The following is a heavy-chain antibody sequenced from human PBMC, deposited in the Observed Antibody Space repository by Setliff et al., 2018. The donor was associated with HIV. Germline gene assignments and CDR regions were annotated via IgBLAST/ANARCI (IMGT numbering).Heavy chain of an antibody. J-gene: IGHJ4*02. CDR2: INPSDGST. D-gene: IGHD2-21*01. CDR1: GYTFTSYY. CDR3: ARDESRGDWESFGY. Sequence: GASVKVSCKASGYTFTSYYMYWVRQAPGQGLEWMGIINPSDGSTSYAQEFQGRVTMTRDTSTSTTYMELSSLRSEDTAMYYCARDESRGDWESFGYWGQGTRVTVSS. V-gene: IGHV1-46*01.